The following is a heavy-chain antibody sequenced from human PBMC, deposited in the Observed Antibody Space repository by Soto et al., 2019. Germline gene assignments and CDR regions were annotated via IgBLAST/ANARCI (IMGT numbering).Heavy chain of an antibody. D-gene: IGHD4-17*01. CDR1: GVTFSNAW. J-gene: IGHJ4*02. CDR2: IKSKTDGGTT. CDR3: TTQTTVIFDS. Sequence: XGAMTLSCAASGVTFSNAWMSWVRQAPGKGLDWVGQIKSKTDGGTTDFAAPVKGRFTISRDDSKNTLYLQMNSLKTEDTAVYYCTTQTTVIFDSWGQGTLATVSS. V-gene: IGHV3-15*01.